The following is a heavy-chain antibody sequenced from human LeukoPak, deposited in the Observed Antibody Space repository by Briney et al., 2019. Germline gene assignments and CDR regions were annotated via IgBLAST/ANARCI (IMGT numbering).Heavy chain of an antibody. Sequence: SETLSLTCAVSGYSISSGYYWGWIRQPPGKGLEWIGSIYHSGSTYYNPSLKSRVTISVDTSKNQSSLKLSSVTAADTAVYYCASTIAARNWFDPWGQGTLVTVSS. V-gene: IGHV4-38-2*01. CDR1: GYSISSGYY. D-gene: IGHD6-13*01. CDR3: ASTIAARNWFDP. J-gene: IGHJ5*02. CDR2: IYHSGST.